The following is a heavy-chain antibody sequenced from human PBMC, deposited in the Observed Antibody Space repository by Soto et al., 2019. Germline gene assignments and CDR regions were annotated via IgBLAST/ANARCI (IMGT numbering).Heavy chain of an antibody. Sequence: GASVKVSCKASGYTFTSYGISWVRQAPGQGLEWMGWIGAYNGNTNIPQKLQGRVTMTTDTSTSTAYMELRSLRSDDTAVYYCARDIGAYCGGDCYLNYWGQIPLVTVSS. D-gene: IGHD2-21*02. CDR1: GYTFTSYG. J-gene: IGHJ4*02. CDR3: ARDIGAYCGGDCYLNY. V-gene: IGHV1-18*01. CDR2: IGAYNGNT.